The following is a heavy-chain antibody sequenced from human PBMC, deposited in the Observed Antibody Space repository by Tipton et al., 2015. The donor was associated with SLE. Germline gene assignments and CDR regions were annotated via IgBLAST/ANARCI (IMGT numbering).Heavy chain of an antibody. Sequence: TLSPTCTLSGDSISNNNYYWGWIRQPPGKGLEWIGNINYSGTTYFNPSLKTRITISVDRSMVHFSLRLASVTAADTAVYYCARAIGVNSFNFWGQGILVNVSP. J-gene: IGHJ4*02. CDR3: ARAIGVNSFNF. D-gene: IGHD3-16*01. CDR1: GDSISNNNYY. CDR2: INYSGTT. V-gene: IGHV4-39*02.